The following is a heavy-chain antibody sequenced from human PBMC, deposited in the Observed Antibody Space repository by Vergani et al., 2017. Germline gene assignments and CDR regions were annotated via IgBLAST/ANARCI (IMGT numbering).Heavy chain of an antibody. D-gene: IGHD2-8*01. V-gene: IGHV3-33*01. J-gene: IGHJ6*03. CDR1: GFTLSSHA. CDR2: IGYDGSKE. CDR3: ARSGYCAHGVCYMTYYYYMDV. Sequence: QVQLEESGGGVVQAGRSLRLSCAGSGFTLSSHAMHWVRQAPGKGLEWVALIGYDGSKEYYADSVKGRFTISRDNSKNTLYLQMNNLRAADNAVYYCARSGYCAHGVCYMTYYYYMDVWGKGTAVTVSS.